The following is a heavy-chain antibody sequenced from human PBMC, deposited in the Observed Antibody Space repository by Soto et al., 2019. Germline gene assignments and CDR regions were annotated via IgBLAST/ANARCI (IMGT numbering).Heavy chain of an antibody. CDR3: AKPLSTGTYPFDY. CDR2: ISWDGGST. CDR1: GFTFDDYT. V-gene: IGHV3-43*01. Sequence: EVQLVESGGVVVQPGGSLRLSCAASGFTFDDYTMHWVRQAPGKGLEWVSLISWDGGSTYYADSVKGRFTISRDNXKNSLYLQMNSLRTEDTALYYCAKPLSTGTYPFDYWGQGTLVTVSS. D-gene: IGHD1-7*01. J-gene: IGHJ4*02.